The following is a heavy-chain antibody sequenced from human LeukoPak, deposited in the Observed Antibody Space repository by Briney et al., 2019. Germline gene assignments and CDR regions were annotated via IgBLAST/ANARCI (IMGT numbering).Heavy chain of an antibody. J-gene: IGHJ3*02. Sequence: PGGSLRLSCAASGFTFSSYEMNWVRQAPGKGLEFISYISSSGSIIYYADSVKGRFTISRDNAKNTLYLQMNSLRAEDTAVYYCALLLDAFDIWGQGTMVTVSS. D-gene: IGHD3-10*01. CDR1: GFTFSSYE. CDR3: ALLLDAFDI. V-gene: IGHV3-48*03. CDR2: ISSSGSII.